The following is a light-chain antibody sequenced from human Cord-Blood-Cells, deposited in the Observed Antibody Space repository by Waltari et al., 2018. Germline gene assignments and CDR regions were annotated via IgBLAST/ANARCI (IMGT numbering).Light chain of an antibody. J-gene: IGLJ1*01. Sequence: SYELTQPPSVSVSPGQTASITCSGDKLGDKYACWYQQKPGQSPVLVIDPASKRPSGSPERFSGSSSGNTATLTISGTQAMDGADYYCQAWDSSTAVVGTGTKVTVL. V-gene: IGLV3-1*01. CDR1: KLGDKY. CDR2: PAS. CDR3: QAWDSSTAV.